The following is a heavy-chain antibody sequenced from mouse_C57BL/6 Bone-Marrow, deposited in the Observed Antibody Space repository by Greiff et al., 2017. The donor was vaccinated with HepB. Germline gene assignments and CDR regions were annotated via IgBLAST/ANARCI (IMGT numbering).Heavy chain of an antibody. D-gene: IGHD2-2*01. CDR2: IYPRSGNT. CDR3: ARNLLWLRRFAY. V-gene: IGHV1-81*01. CDR1: GYTFTSYG. Sequence: VKLMESGAELARPGASVKLSCKASGYTFTSYGISWVKQRTGQGLEWIGEIYPRSGNTYYNEKFKGKATLTADKSSSTAYMELRSLTSEDSAVYFCARNLLWLRRFAYWGQGTLVTVSA. J-gene: IGHJ3*01.